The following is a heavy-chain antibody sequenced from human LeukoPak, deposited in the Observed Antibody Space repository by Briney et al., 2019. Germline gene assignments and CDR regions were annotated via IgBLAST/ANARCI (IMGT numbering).Heavy chain of an antibody. CDR1: GGSISSYY. J-gene: IGHJ4*02. D-gene: IGHD6-6*01. CDR3: ARAGQQLVLRYFDY. Sequence: PSETLSLTCTVSGGSISSYYWSWIRQPPGKGLEWIGYISYSGSTNYNPSLKSRVTISVDTSKNQFSLKLSSVTAADTAVYYCARAGQQLVLRYFDYWGQGTLVTVSS. CDR2: ISYSGST. V-gene: IGHV4-59*08.